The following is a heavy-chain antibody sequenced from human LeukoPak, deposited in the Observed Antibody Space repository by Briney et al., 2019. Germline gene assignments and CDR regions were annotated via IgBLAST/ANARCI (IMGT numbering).Heavy chain of an antibody. CDR2: IKQDGSEI. CDR3: ARERGHSGYDLYDY. V-gene: IGHV3-7*01. J-gene: IGHJ4*02. Sequence: GGSLRLSCAASGFTFSNYWMGWVRQAPGKGLEWVANIKQDGSEIYYVDTVKGRFTISRDTAKDSLYLQMNSLRAEDTAVYYCARERGHSGYDLYDYWGQGTLVTVSS. CDR1: GFTFSNYW. D-gene: IGHD5-12*01.